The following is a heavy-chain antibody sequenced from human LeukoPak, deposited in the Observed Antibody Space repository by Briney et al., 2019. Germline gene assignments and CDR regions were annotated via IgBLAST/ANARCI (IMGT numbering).Heavy chain of an antibody. V-gene: IGHV4-61*02. CDR2: IYTSGST. J-gene: IGHJ4*02. CDR3: ARDKNWVFDY. D-gene: IGHD7-27*01. CDR1: GGSISSGSYY. Sequence: SQTPSLTCTVSGGSISSGSYYWSWIRQPAGKGLEWIGRIYTSGSTNYNPSLKSRVTISVDTSKNQFSLKLSSVTAADTAVYYCARDKNWVFDYWGQGTLVTVSS.